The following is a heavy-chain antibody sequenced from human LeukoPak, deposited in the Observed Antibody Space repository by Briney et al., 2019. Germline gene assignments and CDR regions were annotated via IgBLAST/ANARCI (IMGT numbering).Heavy chain of an antibody. J-gene: IGHJ5*02. CDR1: GGFISGYY. Sequence: SETLSLTCTVSGGFISGYYWSWFRQAAGKGLEWIGRINASGSANYNPSLKSRGTISVDTSKNQFSLKVNSLTAADTAVYYCARELEPWGQGTLVTVSS. CDR2: INASGSA. CDR3: ARELEP. V-gene: IGHV4-4*07.